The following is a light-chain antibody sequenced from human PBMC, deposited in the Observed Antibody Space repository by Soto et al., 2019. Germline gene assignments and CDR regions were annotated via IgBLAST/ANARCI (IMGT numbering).Light chain of an antibody. J-gene: IGLJ3*02. CDR1: SSDVGGYNY. V-gene: IGLV2-14*01. Sequence: QSALTQPASVSGSPGQSITISCTGTSSDVGGYNYVSWYQQHPGKAPKVMIYEVTNRLSGVSNRFSGSKSGNTASLTISGLQAEDEADYYCSSYTSSTTRVFGGGTKLTVL. CDR3: SSYTSSTTRV. CDR2: EVT.